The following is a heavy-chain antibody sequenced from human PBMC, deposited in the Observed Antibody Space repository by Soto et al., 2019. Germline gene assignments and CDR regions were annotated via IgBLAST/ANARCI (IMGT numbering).Heavy chain of an antibody. D-gene: IGHD3-22*01. CDR1: GFTFSVYT. V-gene: IGHV3-21*01. CDR2: ISSSSSYI. Sequence: GGSLRLSCAASGFTFSVYTMNWVRQAPGKRLERVSSISSSSSYIFYADSVKGRFTISRDNAKNSLYLQMSSLRAEDTAVYYCARGLPNYDSSGYYYGYWGQGTLVTVSS. CDR3: ARGLPNYDSSGYYYGY. J-gene: IGHJ4*02.